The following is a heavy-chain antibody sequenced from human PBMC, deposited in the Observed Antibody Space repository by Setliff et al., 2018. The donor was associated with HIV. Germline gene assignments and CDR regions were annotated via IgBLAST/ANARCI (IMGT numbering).Heavy chain of an antibody. V-gene: IGHV6-1*01. CDR1: GDSVSSNTAA. CDR2: TYYMSKWSN. Sequence: PSQTLSLTCAISGDSVSSNTAAWNWIRQSPSRGLEWLGRTYYMSKWSNDYAVSVKSRITINPDTSKNQFSLQLNSVTSEDTAVYYCARVQMAYAAFDVWGQGTMVTVSS. CDR3: ARVQMAYAAFDV. J-gene: IGHJ3*01. D-gene: IGHD4-17*01.